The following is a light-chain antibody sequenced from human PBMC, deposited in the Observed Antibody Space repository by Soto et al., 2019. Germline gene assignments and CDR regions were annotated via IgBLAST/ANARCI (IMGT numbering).Light chain of an antibody. J-gene: IGKJ1*01. CDR1: QSVNAN. V-gene: IGKV3-15*01. CDR3: QQYNTWLWT. Sequence: EVVMTQSPATLSVSPGERATLSCRASQSVNANLAWYQQKPGQAPRLLIHGASNRATGIPARFSGSGFGTDFTXXIXSXXSEDFAVYYCQQYNTWLWTFGQGTKVEI. CDR2: GAS.